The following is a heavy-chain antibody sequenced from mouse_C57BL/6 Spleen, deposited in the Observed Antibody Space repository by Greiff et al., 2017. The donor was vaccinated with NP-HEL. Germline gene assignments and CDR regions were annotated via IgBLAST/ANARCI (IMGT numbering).Heavy chain of an antibody. J-gene: IGHJ2*01. V-gene: IGHV5-6*01. CDR1: GFTFSSYG. Sequence: EVMLVESGGDLVKPGGSLKLSCAASGFTFSSYGMSWVRQTPDKRLEWVATISSGGSYTYYPDSVKGRFTISRDNAKNTLYLQMSSLKSEDTAMYYCARQSYDYDEFDYWGQGTTLTVSS. CDR3: ARQSYDYDEFDY. CDR2: ISSGGSYT. D-gene: IGHD2-4*01.